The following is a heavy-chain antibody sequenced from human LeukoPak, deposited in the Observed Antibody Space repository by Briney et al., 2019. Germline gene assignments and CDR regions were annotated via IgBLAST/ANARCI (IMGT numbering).Heavy chain of an antibody. V-gene: IGHV3-30*01. CDR1: GFTFSSYA. CDR2: ISYDGSNK. CDR3: ARDQPNYYYYMDV. J-gene: IGHJ6*03. Sequence: GGSLRLSCAASGFTFSSYAMHWVRQAPGKGLEWVAVISYDGSNKYYADSAKGRFTISRDNSKNTLYLQMNSLRAEDTAVYYCARDQPNYYYYMDVWGKGTTVTVSS.